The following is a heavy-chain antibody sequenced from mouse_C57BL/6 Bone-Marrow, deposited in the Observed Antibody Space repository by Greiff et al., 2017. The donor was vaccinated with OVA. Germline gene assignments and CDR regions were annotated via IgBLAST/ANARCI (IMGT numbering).Heavy chain of an antibody. V-gene: IGHV1-26*01. CDR2: INPNNGGT. D-gene: IGHD1-1*01. Sequence: EVQLQQSGPELVKPGASVKISCKASGYTFTDYYMNWVKQSHGKSLEWIGDINPNNGGTSYNQKFKGKATLTVDKSSSTAYMELRSLTSEDSAVYYCARMDYYGRSYDFDYWGQGTTLTVSS. J-gene: IGHJ2*01. CDR1: GYTFTDYY. CDR3: ARMDYYGRSYDFDY.